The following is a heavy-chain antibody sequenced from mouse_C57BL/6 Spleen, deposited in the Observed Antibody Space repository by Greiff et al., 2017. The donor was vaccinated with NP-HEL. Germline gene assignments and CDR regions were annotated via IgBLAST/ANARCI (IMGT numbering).Heavy chain of an antibody. Sequence: QVQLQQPGTELVKPGASVKLSCKASGYTFTSYWMHWVKQRPGQGLEWIGNINPSNGGTNYNEKFKSKATLTVDKSSSTAYMQLSSLTSEDSAVYYCARSGYYDYDDAWFAYWGQGTLVTVSA. CDR2: INPSNGGT. D-gene: IGHD2-4*01. CDR1: GYTFTSYW. J-gene: IGHJ3*01. V-gene: IGHV1-53*01. CDR3: ARSGYYDYDDAWFAY.